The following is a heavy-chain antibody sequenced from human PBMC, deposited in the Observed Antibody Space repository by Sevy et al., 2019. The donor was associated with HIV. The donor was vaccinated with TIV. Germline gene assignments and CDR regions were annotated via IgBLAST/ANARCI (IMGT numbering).Heavy chain of an antibody. CDR2: TYYRSKWYN. CDR3: ARGGIAAAGLRLNWFDP. V-gene: IGHV6-1*01. Sequence: KQSQTLSLTCAISGDSVSSNSAAWNWIRQSPSRGLEWLGRTYYRSKWYNDYAVSVKSRITINPDTSKNQFSLQLNSVTPEDTAVYYCARGGIAAAGLRLNWFDPWGQGTLVTVSS. J-gene: IGHJ5*02. D-gene: IGHD6-13*01. CDR1: GDSVSSNSAA.